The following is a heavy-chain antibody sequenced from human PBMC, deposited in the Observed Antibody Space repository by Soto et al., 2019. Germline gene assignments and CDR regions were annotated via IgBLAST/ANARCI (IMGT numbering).Heavy chain of an antibody. V-gene: IGHV3-23*01. CDR2: ISGSGGST. D-gene: IGHD4-17*01. CDR1: GFTFSSYA. Sequence: GGSLRLSCAASGFTFSSYAMSWVRQAPGKGLEWVSAISGSGGSTYYADSVKGRFTISRDNSKNTLYLQMNSLRAEDTAVYYCAKRKIAYGDYAWYYFDYWGQGTLVTVSS. J-gene: IGHJ4*02. CDR3: AKRKIAYGDYAWYYFDY.